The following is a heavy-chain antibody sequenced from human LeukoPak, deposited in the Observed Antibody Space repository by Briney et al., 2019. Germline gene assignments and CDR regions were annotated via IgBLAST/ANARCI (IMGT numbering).Heavy chain of an antibody. J-gene: IGHJ6*03. CDR1: GFTFSSYS. V-gene: IGHV3-48*01. CDR2: ISSSSSTI. D-gene: IGHD2-2*01. CDR3: ARGYQLLSFYYYYYMDV. Sequence: GGSLRLSCAASGFTFSSYSMNWVRQAPGKGLEWVSYISSSSSTIYYADSVKGRFTISRDNAKNSLYLQMNSLRAEDTAVYYCARGYQLLSFYYYYYMDVWGKGTTVTVSS.